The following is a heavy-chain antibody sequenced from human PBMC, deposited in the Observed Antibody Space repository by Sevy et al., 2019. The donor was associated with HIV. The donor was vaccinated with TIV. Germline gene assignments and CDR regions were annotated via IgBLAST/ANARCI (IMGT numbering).Heavy chain of an antibody. V-gene: IGHV3-48*02. D-gene: IGHD3-9*01. J-gene: IGHJ5*02. Sequence: GGSLRLSCAASGFTFSSYSMNWVRQAPGKGLEWVSYISSISSTIDYADSVKVRFTIYRDNAKNSLYLEMNSLIDDDTAVYYCARDKSCDILTAYPGWFDPWGQGTLVTVSS. CDR3: ARDKSCDILTAYPGWFDP. CDR1: GFTFSSYS. CDR2: ISSISSTI.